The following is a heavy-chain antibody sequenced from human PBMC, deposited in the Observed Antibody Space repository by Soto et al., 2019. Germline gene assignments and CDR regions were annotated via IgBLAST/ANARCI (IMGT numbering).Heavy chain of an antibody. J-gene: IGHJ4*02. Sequence: SETLSLTCTVSGGSISSSSYYWGWIRQPPGKGLEWIGSIYYSGSTYYNPSLKSRVTISVDTSKNQFSLKLSSVTAADTAVYYCARDYGDYAAWFDYWGQGTLVTVSS. D-gene: IGHD4-17*01. CDR3: ARDYGDYAAWFDY. CDR2: IYYSGST. CDR1: GGSISSSSYY. V-gene: IGHV4-39*01.